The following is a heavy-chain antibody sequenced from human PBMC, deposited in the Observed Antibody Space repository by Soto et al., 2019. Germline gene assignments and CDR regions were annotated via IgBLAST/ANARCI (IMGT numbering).Heavy chain of an antibody. CDR2: INHSGST. J-gene: IGHJ4*02. CDR3: ARGRRSSSSYRFDY. CDR1: GVSFSGYY. D-gene: IGHD6-6*01. V-gene: IGHV4-34*01. Sequence: PXETLSLTCAVYGVSFSGYYWSGIRQPPGKGLEWIGEINHSGSTNYNPSLKSRVTISVDTSKNQFYLKLSSVTAADTAVYYCARGRRSSSSYRFDYWGQGTLVTVYS.